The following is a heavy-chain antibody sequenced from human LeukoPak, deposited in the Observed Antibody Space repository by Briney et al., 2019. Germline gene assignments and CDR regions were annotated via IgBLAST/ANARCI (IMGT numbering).Heavy chain of an antibody. V-gene: IGHV1-8*01. CDR1: GYTFTNFD. J-gene: IGHJ4*02. CDR2: MNPVSGNA. CDR3: ARAPMGAAALY. D-gene: IGHD6-13*01. Sequence: ASVTVSFKASGYTFTNFDINWVRQAPGQGRAWMGWMNPVSGNAGSAQKFQGRVTLTRDTSISTAYMELSSLRSDDTAFYYCARAPMGAAALYWGQGTLVTVSS.